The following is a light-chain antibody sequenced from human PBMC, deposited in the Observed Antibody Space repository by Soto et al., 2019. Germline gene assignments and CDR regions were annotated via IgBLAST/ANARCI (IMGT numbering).Light chain of an antibody. CDR3: SSYTTDSTYV. V-gene: IGLV2-14*01. Sequence: QSALTQPASVSGSPGQSITISCTGTSSDVGGYNYVSWYQEHPGKAPKLMIYDVSNRPSGVSNRFSGSKSGNTASLTISGLQAEDEADYYCSSYTTDSTYVFGTGTKITGL. CDR2: DVS. CDR1: SSDVGGYNY. J-gene: IGLJ1*01.